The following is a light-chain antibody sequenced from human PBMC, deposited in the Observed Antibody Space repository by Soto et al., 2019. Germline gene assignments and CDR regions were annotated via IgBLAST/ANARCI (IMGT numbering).Light chain of an antibody. CDR3: QKYNGAPPLFT. J-gene: IGKJ3*01. CDR2: AAS. CDR1: HDISSS. Sequence: DIPMTQSPSSLSASVGDRVTITCRASHDISSSLAWYQQKPGQVPKLVIFAASTLQSGVPSRFSDSGSGTDFTLTINSLQPEDVATYYCQKYNGAPPLFTFGPGTKVDIK. V-gene: IGKV1-27*01.